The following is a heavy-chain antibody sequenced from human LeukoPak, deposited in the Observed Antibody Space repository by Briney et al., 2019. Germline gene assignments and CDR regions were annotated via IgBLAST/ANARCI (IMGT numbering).Heavy chain of an antibody. CDR1: GGSFSGYY. V-gene: IGHV4-34*01. Sequence: PSETLSLTCAVYGGSFSGYYWSWIRQPPGKGLEWIGEINHSGSTNYNPSLKSRVTMSVDTSKNQFSLKLSSVTAADTAVYYCARGRKEVVAATPPRINWFDPWGQGTLVTVSS. CDR2: INHSGST. D-gene: IGHD2-15*01. J-gene: IGHJ5*02. CDR3: ARGRKEVVAATPPRINWFDP.